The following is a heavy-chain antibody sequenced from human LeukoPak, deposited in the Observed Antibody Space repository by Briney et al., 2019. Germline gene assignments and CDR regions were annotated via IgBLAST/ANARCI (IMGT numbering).Heavy chain of an antibody. J-gene: IGHJ4*02. Sequence: GASVKVSCKASGGTFSSYAISWVRQAPGQGLEWMGRIIPILGIANYAQKFQGRVTITADKSTSTAYMELSSLRSEDTAVYYCARDASPLLRRIYYHDYWGQGTLVTVSS. CDR3: ARDASPLLRRIYYHDY. CDR2: IIPILGIA. V-gene: IGHV1-69*04. CDR1: GGTFSSYA. D-gene: IGHD2/OR15-2a*01.